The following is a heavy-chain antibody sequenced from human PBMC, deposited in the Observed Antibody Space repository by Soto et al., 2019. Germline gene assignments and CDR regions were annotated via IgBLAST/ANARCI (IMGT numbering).Heavy chain of an antibody. CDR3: AKVMYTWNDVAAFDS. D-gene: IGHD1-1*01. CDR2: IGVTEGST. J-gene: IGHJ4*02. V-gene: IGHV3-23*01. CDR1: RFTFSNFA. Sequence: VHLLESGGGLQQPGGSLRLSCAASRFTFSNFAMSWVRLAPGKGLEWISTIGVTEGSTYYADSVKGRFTISRDNSKSTWYLQMNSLGGGDTALYYCAKVMYTWNDVAAFDSWGQGTLVTVSS.